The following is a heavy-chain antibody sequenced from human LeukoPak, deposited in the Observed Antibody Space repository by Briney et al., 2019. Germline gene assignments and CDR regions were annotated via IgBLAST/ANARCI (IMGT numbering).Heavy chain of an antibody. CDR1: GGSFSGYY. Sequence: SETLSLTCAVYGGSFSGYYWSWIRQPPGKGLEWIGEINHSGSTNYNPSLKSRVTISVDTSKNQFSLKLSSVTAADTAVYYCATIAAAATNWFDPWGQGTLVTVFS. D-gene: IGHD6-13*01. CDR2: INHSGST. J-gene: IGHJ5*02. V-gene: IGHV4-34*01. CDR3: ATIAAAATNWFDP.